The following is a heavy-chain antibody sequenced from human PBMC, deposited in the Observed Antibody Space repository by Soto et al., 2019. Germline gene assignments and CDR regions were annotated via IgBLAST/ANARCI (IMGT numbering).Heavy chain of an antibody. J-gene: IGHJ4*02. CDR2: ISYDGSNK. CDR3: AKEGGRGPCGRDCYPPLAHFDY. CDR1: GFTFSSYG. D-gene: IGHD2-21*02. Sequence: QVQLVESGGGVVQPGRSLRLSCAASGFTFSSYGMHWVRQAPGKGLEWVAVISYDGSNKYYADSVKGRFTISRDNSKNTVYLQMNSMRGEDTGVYYCAKEGGRGPCGRDCYPPLAHFDYWGQGTLVTVSS. V-gene: IGHV3-30*18.